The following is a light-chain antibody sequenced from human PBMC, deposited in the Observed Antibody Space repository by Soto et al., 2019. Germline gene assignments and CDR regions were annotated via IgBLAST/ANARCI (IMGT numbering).Light chain of an antibody. J-gene: IGKJ2*01. Sequence: DIVMTQSPDSLAVSLGERATINCKSSQSVLKNSNNKSYLAWFQQKPGQPPKLLIYWASTRESGVPGRFSGSGSGTDFTLTISSLQAEDVAVYYCQHYYTFPRTFGQGTRLEIK. V-gene: IGKV4-1*01. CDR1: QSVLKNSNNKSY. CDR2: WAS. CDR3: QHYYTFPRT.